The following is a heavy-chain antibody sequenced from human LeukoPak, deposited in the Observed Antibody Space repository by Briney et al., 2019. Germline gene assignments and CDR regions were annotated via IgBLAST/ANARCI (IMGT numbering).Heavy chain of an antibody. Sequence: GASVKVSCKASGYTFTGYYMHWVRQAPAQGLEWMGWINPNSGGTNYAQKFQGWVTMTRDTSISTAYMELSRLRSDDTAVYYYARPSCSGGSCYGFDYWGQGTLVTVSS. D-gene: IGHD2-15*01. V-gene: IGHV1-2*04. J-gene: IGHJ4*02. CDR3: ARPSCSGGSCYGFDY. CDR2: INPNSGGT. CDR1: GYTFTGYY.